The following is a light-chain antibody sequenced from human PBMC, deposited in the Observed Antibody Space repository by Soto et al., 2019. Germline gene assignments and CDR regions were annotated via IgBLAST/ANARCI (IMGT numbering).Light chain of an antibody. CDR2: DVS. J-gene: IGLJ2*01. Sequence: QSALTQPASVSGSPGQSMTISCTGTSSDVGGYNYVSWYQQHPGKAPKLMIYDVSNRPSGVSNRFSGSKSGNTASLSISGLQGEDEADYYCSSNTSSSTLVFGGGTKLTVL. V-gene: IGLV2-14*01. CDR1: SSDVGGYNY. CDR3: SSNTSSSTLV.